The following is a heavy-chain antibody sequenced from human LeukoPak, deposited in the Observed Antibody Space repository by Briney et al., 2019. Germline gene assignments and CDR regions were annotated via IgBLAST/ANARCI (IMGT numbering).Heavy chain of an antibody. CDR2: IAPDGSTQ. CDR3: ARVIAGAIDH. CDR1: GFVFGGYW. Sequence: GGSLRLSCQTSGFVFGGYWMTWARQAPGKGLEWLANIAPDGSTQNYEDSLEGRFTISRDNPKNSLYLQMHSLRAEDAAVYHCARVIAGAIDHWGQGTLVTVSS. V-gene: IGHV3-7*01. D-gene: IGHD2-15*01. J-gene: IGHJ4*02.